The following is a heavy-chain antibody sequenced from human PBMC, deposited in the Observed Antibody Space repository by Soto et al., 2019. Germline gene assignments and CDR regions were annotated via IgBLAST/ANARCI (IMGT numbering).Heavy chain of an antibody. V-gene: IGHV4-59*01. J-gene: IGHJ3*02. D-gene: IGHD4-17*01. CDR3: ERGGTVGGAFDI. CDR1: GGSISNYY. CDR2: FFQSART. Sequence: SETLSLTCSVSGGSISNYYWSWFRLPPGKGLEWIGYFFQSARTSYNPSLKSRLTISVDTSNNQVSLNLKSVTAADTAVYFCERGGTVGGAFDIWGKGTMVTVSS.